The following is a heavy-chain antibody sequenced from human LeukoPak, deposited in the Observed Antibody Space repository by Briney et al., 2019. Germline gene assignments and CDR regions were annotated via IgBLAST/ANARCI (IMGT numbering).Heavy chain of an antibody. Sequence: SETLSLTCTISGASISSYFWTWIRQPPGKGLEWIGYVYYRGNTNYNPSLQTRVTISVDTSKNQFSLMLNSVTAADTAVYYCAREGLAARRGAFDLWGQGTVVTVSS. V-gene: IGHV4-59*01. CDR2: VYYRGNT. D-gene: IGHD6-6*01. CDR1: GASISSYF. CDR3: AREGLAARRGAFDL. J-gene: IGHJ3*01.